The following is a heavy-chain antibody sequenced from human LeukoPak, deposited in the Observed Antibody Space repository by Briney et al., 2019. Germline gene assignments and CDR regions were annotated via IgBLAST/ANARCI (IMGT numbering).Heavy chain of an antibody. Sequence: GGSLRLSCEASGFTFSDYYMNWIRQAPGKGLEWVSYISSSSSYTNYADSVKGRFTISRDNPKNSLCLQMNSLRAEDTAVYYCARGSMRMATAGLADYWGQGTLVTVSS. J-gene: IGHJ4*02. CDR3: ARGSMRMATAGLADY. D-gene: IGHD5-24*01. CDR1: GFTFSDYY. CDR2: ISSSSSYT. V-gene: IGHV3-11*05.